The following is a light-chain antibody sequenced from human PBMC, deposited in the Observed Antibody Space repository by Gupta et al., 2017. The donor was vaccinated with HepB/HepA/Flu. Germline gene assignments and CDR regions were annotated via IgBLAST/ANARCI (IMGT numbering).Light chain of an antibody. Sequence: QSALTQPASVSESPGQSITISCTGSSSDIGSDNYVSWYQQHPGEAPKLIIFDVTNRPSGLSDRFSGSKSGNTASLTISGLQAEDEADYYCSSFTTSSTWVFGGGTKLTVL. CDR1: SSDIGSDNY. CDR2: DVT. J-gene: IGLJ3*02. CDR3: SSFTTSSTWV. V-gene: IGLV2-14*01.